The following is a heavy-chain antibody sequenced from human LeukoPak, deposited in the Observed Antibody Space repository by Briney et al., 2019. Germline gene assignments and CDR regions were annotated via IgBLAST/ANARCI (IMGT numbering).Heavy chain of an antibody. Sequence: ASVKVSCKASGYTFTSFYMHWVRQAPGQGLEWMGMITPSGGSTSYAQKFQGRVTMTRDTSTSTVYVELSSLRSEDTAVYYCAREGGYNNLLDYWGQGTLVTVSS. V-gene: IGHV1-46*01. CDR3: AREGGYNNLLDY. J-gene: IGHJ4*02. CDR2: ITPSGGST. CDR1: GYTFTSFY. D-gene: IGHD5-24*01.